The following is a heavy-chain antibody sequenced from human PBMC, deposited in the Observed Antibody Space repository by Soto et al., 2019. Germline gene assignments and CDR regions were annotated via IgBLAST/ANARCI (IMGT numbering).Heavy chain of an antibody. Sequence: EVQVLESGGGLVQPGGSLRLSGVGSGFTFSSHAMTWVRQAPGKGLEWVASISANGGSTYYAESVMGRFTISRDNSRNTLSLQMRSLRDADAAVYYCATGHDSTYWEGYWGQGTLVTVSS. J-gene: IGHJ4*02. CDR2: ISANGGST. CDR1: GFTFSSHA. V-gene: IGHV3-23*01. CDR3: ATGHDSTYWEGY. D-gene: IGHD2-8*02.